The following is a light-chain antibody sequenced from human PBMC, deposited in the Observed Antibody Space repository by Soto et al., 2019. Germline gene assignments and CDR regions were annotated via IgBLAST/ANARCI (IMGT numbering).Light chain of an antibody. CDR2: GAS. V-gene: IGKV1-5*01. CDR3: QQYNSYSVA. Sequence: DIPMTQSPSTLSASVGDRVTITCGASQSISSWLAWYQQKPGKAPNLLIYGASSLESGVPSRFSGSGSGTEFTLTISSLQPEDFATYYCQQYNSYSVAFGQGTKVDI. J-gene: IGKJ1*01. CDR1: QSISSW.